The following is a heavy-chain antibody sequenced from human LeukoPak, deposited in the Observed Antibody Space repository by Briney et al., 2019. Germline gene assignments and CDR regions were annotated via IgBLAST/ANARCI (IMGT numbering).Heavy chain of an antibody. V-gene: IGHV3-48*02. Sequence: GGSLRLSCAASGFTFSSYSMNWVRKTPGKRLEWVSYIGTSSSIIYYADSVKGRFIISRDNAKNSLYLQMNRLTDEDTAVYYCARHDYAGNSGDYWGQGTLVTVSS. CDR3: ARHDYAGNSGDY. D-gene: IGHD4-23*01. CDR2: IGTSSSII. J-gene: IGHJ4*02. CDR1: GFTFSSYS.